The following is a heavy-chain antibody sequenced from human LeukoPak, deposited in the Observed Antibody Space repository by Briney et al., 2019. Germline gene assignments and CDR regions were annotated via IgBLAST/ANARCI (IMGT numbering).Heavy chain of an antibody. CDR2: IYTSGST. V-gene: IGHV4-4*07. J-gene: IGHJ4*02. D-gene: IGHD3-10*01. CDR1: GGSISSYY. Sequence: PSETLSLTCTVSGGSISSYYWSWIRQPPGKGLEWIGRIYTSGSTNYNPSLKSRVTMSVDTSKNQFSLKLSSVTAADTAVYYCARLWRYYGSGSYISDWGQGTLVTVSS. CDR3: ARLWRYYGSGSYISD.